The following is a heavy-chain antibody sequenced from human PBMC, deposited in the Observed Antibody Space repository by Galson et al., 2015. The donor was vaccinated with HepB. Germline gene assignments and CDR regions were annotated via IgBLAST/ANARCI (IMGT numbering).Heavy chain of an antibody. CDR1: GDSISSSTFH. CDR2: ISYSGSI. Sequence: ETLSLTCAVSGDSISSSTFHWGWIRQPPTKGLEWIGTISYSGSIDYNPSLKTRVTISLDASKNQFSLKLNSVTAADTAVYYCARDHYYGSGSYYHNWFDPWGQGTLVSVSS. CDR3: ARDHYYGSGSYYHNWFDP. V-gene: IGHV4-39*07. D-gene: IGHD3-10*01. J-gene: IGHJ5*02.